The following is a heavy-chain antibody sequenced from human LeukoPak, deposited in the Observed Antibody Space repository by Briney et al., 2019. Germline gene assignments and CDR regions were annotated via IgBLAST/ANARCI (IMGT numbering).Heavy chain of an antibody. Sequence: SQTLSLTCTVSGGSISSSSYYWGWIRQPPGKGLEWIGSIYYSGSTYYNPSLKSRVTISVDTSKNQFSLKLSSVTAADTAVYYCARLTYYYDSSGYYRHIDYWGQGTLVTVSS. D-gene: IGHD3-22*01. J-gene: IGHJ4*02. CDR2: IYYSGST. CDR3: ARLTYYYDSSGYYRHIDY. CDR1: GGSISSSSYY. V-gene: IGHV4-39*01.